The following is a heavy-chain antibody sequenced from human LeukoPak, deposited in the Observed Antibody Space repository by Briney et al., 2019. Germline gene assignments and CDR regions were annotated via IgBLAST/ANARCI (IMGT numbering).Heavy chain of an antibody. Sequence: GGSLRLSCAASGFTFDDYAMSWVRQAPGRGLEWVSSVSSSSSYIYYADSVKGRFTISRDNAKNSLYLQMNSLRAEDTAVYYCARDLYYFDSSGLIDYWGQGTLVTVSS. J-gene: IGHJ4*02. CDR1: GFTFDDYA. CDR2: VSSSSSYI. CDR3: ARDLYYFDSSGLIDY. D-gene: IGHD3-22*01. V-gene: IGHV3-21*01.